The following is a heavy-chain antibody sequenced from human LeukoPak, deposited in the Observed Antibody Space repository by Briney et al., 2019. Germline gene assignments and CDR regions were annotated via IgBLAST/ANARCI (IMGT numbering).Heavy chain of an antibody. D-gene: IGHD5-18*01. CDR1: GFTFSSYG. V-gene: IGHV3-30*02. J-gene: IGHJ4*02. Sequence: GGSLRLSCAASGFTFSSYGMHWVRQAPGKGLEWVAFIRYDGSNKYYADSVKGRFTISRDNSKNTLYLQMNSLRAEDTAVYYCAKLGEGGYSYDYLPYYFDYWGQGTLVTVSS. CDR2: IRYDGSNK. CDR3: AKLGEGGYSYDYLPYYFDY.